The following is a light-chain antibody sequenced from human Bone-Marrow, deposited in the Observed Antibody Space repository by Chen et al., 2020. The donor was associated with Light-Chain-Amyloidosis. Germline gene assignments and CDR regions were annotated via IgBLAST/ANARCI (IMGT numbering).Light chain of an antibody. Sequence: SYELTQPPSVSVSPGQTARITCSGDDLPTKYAYWYQQKPGQAPVLVIHRDTERPSGIAERVSGSRSGTTSTLPFRGVQAEDEADYHCQSADSSGTYEVIFGGGTKLTVL. CDR2: RDT. CDR1: DLPTKY. CDR3: QSADSSGTYEVI. J-gene: IGLJ2*01. V-gene: IGLV3-25*03.